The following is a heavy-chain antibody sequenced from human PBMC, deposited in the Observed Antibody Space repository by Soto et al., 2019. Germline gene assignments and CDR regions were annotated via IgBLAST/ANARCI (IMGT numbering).Heavy chain of an antibody. V-gene: IGHV4-34*01. D-gene: IGHD5-18*01. CDR2: INHSGST. CDR3: ARGPGYSYGYSVYYYYYGMDV. CDR1: GGSLSGIY. J-gene: IGHJ6*02. Sequence: SETLSLTCVIYGGSLSGIYWTWVRQPPGKGLEWIGEINHSGSTNYSPSLESRVTISLDTSNNQFSLKLSSVTAADTAVYYCARGPGYSYGYSVYYYYYGMDVWGQGTTVTASS.